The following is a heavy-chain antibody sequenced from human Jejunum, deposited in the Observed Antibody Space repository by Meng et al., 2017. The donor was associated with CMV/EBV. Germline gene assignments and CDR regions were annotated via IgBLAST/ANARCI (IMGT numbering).Heavy chain of an antibody. D-gene: IGHD5-12*01. CDR3: ATARRGCSADSCWLEN. V-gene: IGHV4-4*02. CDR1: GFTLNQNDW. CDR2: FSNGNS. Sequence: GFTLNQNDWGDWVRPAPREGPGVIWQIFSNGNSNYSPSLTSRLRISLDSSKNEVSLILSAVTAADTAVYYCATARRGCSADSCWLENWGQGTLVTVSS. J-gene: IGHJ4*02.